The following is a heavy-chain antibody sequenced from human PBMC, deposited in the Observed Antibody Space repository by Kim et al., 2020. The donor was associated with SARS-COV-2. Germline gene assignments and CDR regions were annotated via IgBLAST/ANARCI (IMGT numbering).Heavy chain of an antibody. J-gene: IGHJ4*02. Sequence: NPSLKSLVTISVDTSKNQFSLKLSSVTAADTDVYYCAREIEGYSSSWYIDYWGQGTLVTVAS. V-gene: IGHV4-59*01. D-gene: IGHD6-13*01. CDR3: AREIEGYSSSWYIDY.